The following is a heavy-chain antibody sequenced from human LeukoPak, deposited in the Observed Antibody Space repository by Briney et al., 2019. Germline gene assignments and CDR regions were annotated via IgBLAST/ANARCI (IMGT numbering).Heavy chain of an antibody. J-gene: IGHJ4*02. Sequence: GGSLRLSCAASGFTVSSNYMSWVRQAPGKGLEWVSVIYSGSSTYYADSVKGRFTISRDNSKNTLYLQMNSLRVEDTAVYYCASGGHYYDSSGSYLFDYWGQGTLVTVSS. CDR3: ASGGHYYDSSGSYLFDY. CDR2: IYSGSST. V-gene: IGHV3-66*01. D-gene: IGHD3-22*01. CDR1: GFTVSSNY.